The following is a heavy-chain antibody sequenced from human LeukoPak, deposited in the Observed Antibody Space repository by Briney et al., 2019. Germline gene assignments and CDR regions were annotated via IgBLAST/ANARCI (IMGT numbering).Heavy chain of an antibody. Sequence: PGGSLRLSCAASRFSVSGYYMHWVRQAPGKGLEFVSLINTGATTYYADSVKGRFTISRGHAKNTSYLQMNRLRAEDTAVYYGARDASDGRGWFHFGLWGPGTLVTVSS. V-gene: IGHV3-53*01. CDR1: RFSVSGYY. D-gene: IGHD6-19*01. CDR3: ARDASDGRGWFHFGL. CDR2: INTGATT. J-gene: IGHJ4*02.